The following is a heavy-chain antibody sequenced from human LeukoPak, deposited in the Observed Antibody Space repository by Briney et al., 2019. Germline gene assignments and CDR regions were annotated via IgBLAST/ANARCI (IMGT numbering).Heavy chain of an antibody. CDR2: ISNSGSII. CDR3: VRAVSADTAMVYFDY. V-gene: IGHV3-11*01. Sequence: GGSLRLSCAASGFTFSDYYMFWIRQAPGKGLEWVSYISNSGSIIYYADSVKGRFTVSRDNAKDSLYLQMNSLRAEDTAAYYCVRAVSADTAMVYFDYWGQGTLVTVSS. J-gene: IGHJ4*02. D-gene: IGHD5-18*01. CDR1: GFTFSDYY.